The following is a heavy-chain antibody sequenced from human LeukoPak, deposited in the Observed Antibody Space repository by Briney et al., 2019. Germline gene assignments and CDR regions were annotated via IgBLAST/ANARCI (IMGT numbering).Heavy chain of an antibody. D-gene: IGHD3-22*01. CDR1: GYSISSGYY. CDR3: ARGVLQDYYDISGFHHRGGIDY. V-gene: IGHV4-38-2*02. J-gene: IGHJ4*02. Sequence: SETLSLTCTVSGYSISSGYYWGWIRQPPGKGLEWIGSIYHSGSTYYNPSLKSRVTISVDTSKNQFSLKLSSVTAADTAVYYCARGVLQDYYDISGFHHRGGIDYWGQGTLVTVSS. CDR2: IYHSGST.